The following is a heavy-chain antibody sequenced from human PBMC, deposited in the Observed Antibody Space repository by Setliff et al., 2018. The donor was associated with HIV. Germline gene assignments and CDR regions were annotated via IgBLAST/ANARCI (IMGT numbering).Heavy chain of an antibody. V-gene: IGHV4-39*01. D-gene: IGHD3-22*01. CDR1: GGSASNSRYY. CDR2: IYYNEKT. CDR3: ASRVYYYDSNKVLREEVFDP. Sequence: KPSETMSLTCTVYGGSASNSRYYWAWIRQHPGKGLEYIGSIYYNEKTYYSPTLKGRVTISVDTYKNQFSLNLTSVTAADTAVYFCASRVYYYDSNKVLREEVFDPWGQGTLVTVSS. J-gene: IGHJ5*02.